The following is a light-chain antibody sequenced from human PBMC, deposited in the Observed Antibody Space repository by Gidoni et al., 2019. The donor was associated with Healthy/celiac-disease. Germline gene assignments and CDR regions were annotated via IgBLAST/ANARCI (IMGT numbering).Light chain of an antibody. Sequence: QSVLTQPPSASGTPWQRVTIPCSVSSSNIGSNTVNWYQQLPGTAPKLLIYSNNQRPSGVPDRFSGSKSGTSASLAISGLQSEDEADYYCAAWDDSLNGVVFGGGTKLTVL. CDR2: SNN. CDR3: AAWDDSLNGVV. V-gene: IGLV1-44*01. CDR1: SSNIGSNT. J-gene: IGLJ2*01.